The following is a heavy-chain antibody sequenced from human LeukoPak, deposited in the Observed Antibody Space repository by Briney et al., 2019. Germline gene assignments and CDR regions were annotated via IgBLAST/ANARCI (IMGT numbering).Heavy chain of an antibody. CDR1: GFTFSSYS. CDR2: ISSSSSYI. CDR3: ARDRRDSSGWAYYFDY. Sequence: GGSLRLSCAASGFTFSSYSMNWVRQAPGKGLEWVSSISSSSSYIYYADSVKGRFTISRDNAKNSLYLQMNSLRAEDTAVYYCARDRRDSSGWAYYFDYWGQGTLVTVSS. V-gene: IGHV3-21*01. J-gene: IGHJ4*02. D-gene: IGHD6-19*01.